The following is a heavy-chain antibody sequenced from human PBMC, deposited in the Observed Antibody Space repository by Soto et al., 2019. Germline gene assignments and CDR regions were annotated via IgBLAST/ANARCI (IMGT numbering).Heavy chain of an antibody. V-gene: IGHV3-21*01. CDR2: ISSRSTYI. Sequence: EVLLVESGGGLVKPGGSLRLSCAASGFTFSSYSMNWVRQAPGKGLEWVSSISSRSTYIYYADSVKGRFTISRDNAKNSLYLQMNSLRAEDTAVYYCARDLSDATYWGQGTLVTVSS. J-gene: IGHJ4*02. CDR1: GFTFSSYS. CDR3: ARDLSDATY.